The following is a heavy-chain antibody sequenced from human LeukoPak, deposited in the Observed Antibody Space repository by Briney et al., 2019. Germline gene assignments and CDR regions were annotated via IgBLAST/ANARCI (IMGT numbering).Heavy chain of an antibody. CDR3: AREWQGGIAAAGTRIEGDY. Sequence: GGSLRLSCAVSGFSVSGYWMTWVRQAPGKGLEWVANIKQDGSEKNYVDSVKGRFTISRDNAESSLFLQMHSLRVEDTAVYYCAREWQGGIAAAGTRIEGDYWGQGTLVAVSS. CDR2: IKQDGSEK. V-gene: IGHV3-7*01. J-gene: IGHJ4*02. CDR1: GFSVSGYW. D-gene: IGHD6-13*01.